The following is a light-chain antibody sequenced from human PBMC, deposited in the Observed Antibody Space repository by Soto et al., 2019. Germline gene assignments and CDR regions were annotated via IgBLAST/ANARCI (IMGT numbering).Light chain of an antibody. CDR2: EAS. CDR1: QSVGNN. V-gene: IGKV3-11*01. J-gene: IGKJ4*01. Sequence: EIVLTQSPATLSLSPGERATLSCRASQSVGNNLAWYQQKPGQAPGLLIYEASTRATGIPARFSGSGSGTDFTLTISSLEPEDFAVYDCQQHANLPLTFGGGTKVEIK. CDR3: QQHANLPLT.